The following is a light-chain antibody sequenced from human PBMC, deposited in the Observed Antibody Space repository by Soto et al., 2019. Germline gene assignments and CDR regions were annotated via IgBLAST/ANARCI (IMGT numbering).Light chain of an antibody. CDR3: QPYDNLPRA. CDR1: QDISNY. Sequence: DIQMTQSPSSLSASVGDRVTITCQASQDISNYLNWYQQKPGKAPKLLIYDASNLETGVPSRFSGSGSGTDFTFTISSLQPEDIATYYCQPYDNLPRAFGQGTKLEIK. J-gene: IGKJ2*01. CDR2: DAS. V-gene: IGKV1-33*01.